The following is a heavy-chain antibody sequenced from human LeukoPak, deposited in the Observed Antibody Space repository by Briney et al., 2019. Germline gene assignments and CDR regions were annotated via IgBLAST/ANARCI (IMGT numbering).Heavy chain of an antibody. CDR2: IKQDGSEK. CDR1: GFTFSSYC. J-gene: IGHJ4*02. Sequence: GGSLRLSCAASGFTFSSYCMSWVRQAPGKGLEWVANIKQDGSEKYYVDSVKGRFTISRDNAKNSLYLQMNSLRAEDTAVYYCAREGGDAYFDYWGQGTLVTVSS. D-gene: IGHD2-21*02. V-gene: IGHV3-7*01. CDR3: AREGGDAYFDY.